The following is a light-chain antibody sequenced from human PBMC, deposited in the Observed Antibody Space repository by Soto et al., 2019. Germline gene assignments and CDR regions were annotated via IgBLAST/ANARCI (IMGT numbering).Light chain of an antibody. CDR1: QSATTY. J-gene: IGKJ4*01. CDR3: QQRSNCPT. CDR2: GAS. Sequence: EIVPAQVSGAPSLSPGESATLSCRASQSATTYLAWHQQKPGQPPGPPIYGASTRATGIPARFSVSGSGTDFTLPISILEPEDFAVDDCQQRSNCPTFSRGTKVDIK. V-gene: IGKV3-11*01.